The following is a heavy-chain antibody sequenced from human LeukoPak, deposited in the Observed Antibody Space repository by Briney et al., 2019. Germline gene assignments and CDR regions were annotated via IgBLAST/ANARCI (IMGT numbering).Heavy chain of an antibody. CDR1: GFTFSNYG. D-gene: IGHD3-10*01. J-gene: IGHJ4*02. CDR3: ANYGSVSYFAY. Sequence: GGSLRLSCAASGFTFSNYGMHWVRQAPGKGLEWVALISYDGSNKYYANSVKGRFTISRDNSKNTLYLQMISLRAEDTAVYYCANYGSVSYFAYWGQGTLVTVSS. CDR2: ISYDGSNK. V-gene: IGHV3-30*18.